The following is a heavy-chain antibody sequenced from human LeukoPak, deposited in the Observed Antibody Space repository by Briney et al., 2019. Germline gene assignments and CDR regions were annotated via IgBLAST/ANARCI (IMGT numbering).Heavy chain of an antibody. D-gene: IGHD2-8*01. CDR2: INWNGGST. V-gene: IGHV3-20*04. CDR3: AREAYSYCTNAVCPHGMDV. CDR1: GFTFNDYG. J-gene: IGHJ6*02. Sequence: GFLRLSCAASGFTFNDYGLSWVRQAPGKGLGWVSDINWNGGSTGYADSVKGRFTISRDNAKNSLYLQMNSLRAEDTALYYCAREAYSYCTNAVCPHGMDVWGQGTTVTVSS.